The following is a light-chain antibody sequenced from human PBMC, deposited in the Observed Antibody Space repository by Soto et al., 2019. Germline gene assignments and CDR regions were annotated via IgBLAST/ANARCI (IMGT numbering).Light chain of an antibody. CDR1: QSGTNNY. J-gene: IGKJ1*01. CDR2: GAS. CDR3: QQYGSSPRT. V-gene: IGKV3-20*01. Sequence: EIVLTQSPGTLSLSPGERATLSCRASQSGTNNYLAWYQQGPGQAPRLLIYGASSRATGIPDRFSGSGSGTDFTLSISRLEPEDFAVYYCQQYGSSPRTFGQGTKVEIK.